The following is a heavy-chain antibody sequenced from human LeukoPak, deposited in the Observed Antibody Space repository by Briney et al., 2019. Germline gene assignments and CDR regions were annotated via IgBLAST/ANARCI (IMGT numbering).Heavy chain of an antibody. V-gene: IGHV3-30-3*01. D-gene: IGHD6-19*01. CDR3: ARDWGRRYSSGWYGDFDY. CDR2: ISYDGSDK. CDR1: GFTFSNYA. J-gene: IGHJ4*02. Sequence: GGSLRLSCAASGFTFSNYAMHWVRQAPGKGLEWVAVISYDGSDKYYADSVKGRFTISRDNSKNTLYLQMNSLRPEDTAVYYCARDWGRRYSSGWYGDFDYWGQGTLVTVSA.